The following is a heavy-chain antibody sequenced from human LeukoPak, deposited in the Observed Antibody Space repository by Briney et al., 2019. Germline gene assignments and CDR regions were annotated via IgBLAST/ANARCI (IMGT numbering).Heavy chain of an antibody. D-gene: IGHD3-10*01. CDR3: ARGSYGSRSYYDDY. J-gene: IGHJ4*02. V-gene: IGHV1-8*02. CDR2: MNPNSGKT. CDR1: GYTFTGYY. Sequence: ASVKVSCNASGYTFTGYYMHWVRQAPGQGLEWMGWMNPNSGKTGYAQKFQGRVTMTRNTSISTAYMELSSLRSEDTAVYYCARGSYGSRSYYDDYWGQGTLVTVSS.